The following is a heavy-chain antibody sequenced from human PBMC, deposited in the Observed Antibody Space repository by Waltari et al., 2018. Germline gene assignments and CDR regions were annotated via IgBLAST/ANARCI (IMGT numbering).Heavy chain of an antibody. CDR2: INPNDGGK. V-gene: IGHV1-2*02. CDR3: ARDAIAAAIGINYYGMDV. D-gene: IGHD6-13*01. Sequence: QVQLVQSGSEVKMPWASVKVSCKASGYTFSGNYMHWVRQAAGQGLEWMGWINPNDGGKNNAQKFQGRVTMTRDTSIGTAYMELSRLRSEDTAVYYCARDAIAAAIGINYYGMDVWGQGTRVTVSS. J-gene: IGHJ6*02. CDR1: GYTFSGNY.